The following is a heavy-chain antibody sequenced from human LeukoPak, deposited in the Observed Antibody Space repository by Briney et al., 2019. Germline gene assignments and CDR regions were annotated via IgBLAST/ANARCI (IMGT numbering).Heavy chain of an antibody. Sequence: PGGSLRLSCAASGFTFNIYTMSWVRQAPGKGLEWVSSISSSSSSIQYADSVKGRFTISRDNAQKSLYLQMNSLRAEDTAVYYCARVGPTGYFDYWAQGTLVTVSS. V-gene: IGHV3-21*01. CDR3: ARVGPTGYFDY. CDR2: ISSSSSSI. CDR1: GFTFNIYT. D-gene: IGHD4-17*01. J-gene: IGHJ4*02.